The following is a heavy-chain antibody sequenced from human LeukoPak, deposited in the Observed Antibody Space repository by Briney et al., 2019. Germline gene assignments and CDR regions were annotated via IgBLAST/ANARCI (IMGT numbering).Heavy chain of an antibody. D-gene: IGHD6-6*01. CDR3: ARSPRILAASRYDY. CDR1: GGSLSGYF. Sequence: SETLSLTCAVYGGSLSGYFWTWIRQPPGQGLEWIGEINHSGSTNYYPSLKSRVTISLDTSKNQFSLVLSSVTAADTAVYYCARSPRILAASRYDYWGQGTLVSVSS. CDR2: INHSGST. J-gene: IGHJ4*02. V-gene: IGHV4-34*01.